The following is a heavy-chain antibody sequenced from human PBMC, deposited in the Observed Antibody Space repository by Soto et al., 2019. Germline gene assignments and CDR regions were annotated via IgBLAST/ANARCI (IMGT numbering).Heavy chain of an antibody. D-gene: IGHD1-1*01. CDR2: INYSGTT. CDR3: AKNTGGTRGPYFDY. V-gene: IGHV4-28*01. CDR1: GHSISSSNW. Sequence: SETLSLTCAVSGHSISSSNWWAWIRQSPGKGLEWIGYINYSGTTYYNPSLRGRVTMSVDTSKNQFSLDLSSVTAVDTAVYYCAKNTGGTRGPYFDYWGQGTLVTVSS. J-gene: IGHJ4*02.